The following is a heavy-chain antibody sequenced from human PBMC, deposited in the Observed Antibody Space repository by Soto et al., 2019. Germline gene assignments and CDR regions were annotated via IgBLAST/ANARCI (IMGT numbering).Heavy chain of an antibody. CDR2: IYYSGST. Sequence: TLSLTCTVSGGSISSYYWSWIRQPPGKGLEWIGYIYYSGSTNYNPSLKSRVTISVDTSKNQFSLKLSSVTAADTAVYYCARSVGWYCSSTSCRGWFDPWGQGTLVTVSS. D-gene: IGHD2-2*01. V-gene: IGHV4-59*01. J-gene: IGHJ5*02. CDR1: GGSISSYY. CDR3: ARSVGWYCSSTSCRGWFDP.